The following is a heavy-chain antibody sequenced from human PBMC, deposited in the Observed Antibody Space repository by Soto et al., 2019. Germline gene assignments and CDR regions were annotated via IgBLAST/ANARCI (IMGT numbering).Heavy chain of an antibody. CDR3: ACEYYYYYGMDV. Sequence: QVQLVESGGGVVQPGRSLRLFCAASGFTFSSYGMHWVRQAPGKGLEWVAVISYDGSNKYYADSVKGRFTISRDNSKNTLYLQMNSLRAEDTAVYYCACEYYYYYGMDVWGQGTTVTVSS. J-gene: IGHJ6*02. CDR1: GFTFSSYG. V-gene: IGHV3-30*03. CDR2: ISYDGSNK.